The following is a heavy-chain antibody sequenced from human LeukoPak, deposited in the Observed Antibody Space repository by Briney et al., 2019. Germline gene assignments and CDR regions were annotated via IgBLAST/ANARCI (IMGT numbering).Heavy chain of an antibody. V-gene: IGHV4-39*01. CDR2: VYYNGDT. J-gene: IGHJ3*02. CDR1: GDCISSSSFY. CDR3: AGRSGSWLSAFDI. D-gene: IGHD3-10*01. Sequence: PSETLSLTCTVSGDCISSSSFYWGWIRQPPGKGLEWSGSVYYNGDTSYNPSLKRRVTISIDTSKNQCSLKVTSVTAADTAVYYCAGRSGSWLSAFDIWGQGTVVTVSS.